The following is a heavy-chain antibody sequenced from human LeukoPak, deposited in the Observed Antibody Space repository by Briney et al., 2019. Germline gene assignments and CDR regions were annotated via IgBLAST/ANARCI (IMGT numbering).Heavy chain of an antibody. J-gene: IGHJ4*02. V-gene: IGHV1-69*05. D-gene: IGHD3-10*01. CDR3: ASDHYYGSGSYPSDF. CDR1: GYTFTSYD. CDR2: IIPIFGTA. Sequence: SVKVSCKASGYTFTSYDINWVRQAPGQGLEWMGRIIPIFGTADYAQNFQGRVTITTDESTTTAYMELSSLTSEDTAVYYCASDHYYGSGSYPSDFWGQGTLVTVSS.